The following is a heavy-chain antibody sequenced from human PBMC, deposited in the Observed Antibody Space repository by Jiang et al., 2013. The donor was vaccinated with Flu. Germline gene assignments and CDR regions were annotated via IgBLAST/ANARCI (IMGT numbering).Heavy chain of an antibody. CDR2: IRSKAYGGTT. Sequence: EVQLVESGGGLVQPGRSLRLSCTASGFTFGDYAMSWVRQAPGKGLEWVGFIRSKAYGGTTEYAASVKGRFTISRDDSKSIAYLQMNSLKTEDTAVYYCTRIVVVPAAMHYYYMDV. CDR3: TRIVVVPAAMHYYYMDV. J-gene: IGHJ6*03. V-gene: IGHV3-49*04. D-gene: IGHD2-2*01. CDR1: GFTFGDYA.